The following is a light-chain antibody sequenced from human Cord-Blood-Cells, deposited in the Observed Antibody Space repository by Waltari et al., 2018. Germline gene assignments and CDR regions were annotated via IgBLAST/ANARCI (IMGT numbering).Light chain of an antibody. CDR2: GGS. J-gene: IGLJ3*02. Sequence: SALTQPASVSGSPGQSITISCPGTSRGVGSYNLVSWYPQHPGKAPKLMIYGGSKRPSGVSDRFSGSKSGNTASLTISGLQAEDEADYYCCAYAGSSTWVFGGGTKLTVL. V-gene: IGLV2-23*01. CDR1: SRGVGSYNL. CDR3: CAYAGSSTWV.